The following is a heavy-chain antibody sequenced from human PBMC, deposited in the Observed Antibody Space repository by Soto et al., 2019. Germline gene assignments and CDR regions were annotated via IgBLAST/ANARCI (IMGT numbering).Heavy chain of an antibody. V-gene: IGHV3-7*01. D-gene: IGHD6-13*01. J-gene: IGHJ4*02. CDR1: GFTFSSYW. CDR3: GRDAGRRFDY. Sequence: EVQLVESGGGLVQPGGSLRLSSAASGFTFSSYWMAWARQAPGKGLEWVASMNRDGSEKRYVDSVEGRFTISRDNAKNSLFLQMNSLSPDDTAVYYCGRDAGRRFDYWGQGSLVTVSS. CDR2: MNRDGSEK.